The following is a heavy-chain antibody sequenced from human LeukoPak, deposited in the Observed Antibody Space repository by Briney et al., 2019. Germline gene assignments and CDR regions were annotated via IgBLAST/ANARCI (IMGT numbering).Heavy chain of an antibody. V-gene: IGHV1-2*02. CDR2: INPNSGGT. Sequence: VASVKVSCKASGYTFTGYYLHWVRQAPGQGLEWMGWINPNSGGTHYAQKFQGRVTMTRDTSISTAYMELSRLRSDDTAVYYCARDVSSDIVVVPAAFYYYYGMDVWGQGTTVTVSS. CDR1: GYTFTGYY. D-gene: IGHD2-2*01. J-gene: IGHJ6*02. CDR3: ARDVSSDIVVVPAAFYYYYGMDV.